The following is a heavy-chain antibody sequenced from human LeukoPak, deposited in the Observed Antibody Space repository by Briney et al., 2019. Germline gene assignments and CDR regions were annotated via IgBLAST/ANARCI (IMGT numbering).Heavy chain of an antibody. Sequence: PSETLSLTCAVYGGSFSGYYWSWIRQPPGKGLEWIGEINHSGSTNYNPSLKSRVTITVDTSKNQFSLKLSSVTAADTAVYYCARGPTYHDILTHPTPPYGMDVWGQGTTVTVSS. D-gene: IGHD3-9*01. V-gene: IGHV4-34*01. CDR2: INHSGST. CDR3: ARGPTYHDILTHPTPPYGMDV. CDR1: GGSFSGYY. J-gene: IGHJ6*02.